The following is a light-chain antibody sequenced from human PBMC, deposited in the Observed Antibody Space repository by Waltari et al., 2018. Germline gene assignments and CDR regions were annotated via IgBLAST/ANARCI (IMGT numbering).Light chain of an antibody. CDR2: HAS. V-gene: IGKV3-15*01. Sequence: EIVMTQSPATLSVSPGERATLSCRASQSISIYLAWFQQKPGQAPRLLIYHASTRATGIPARLSGSGSGTEFTLTISGLQSEDFAVYYCQQYYDGRTFGQGTKLEIK. CDR3: QQYYDGRT. J-gene: IGKJ2*01. CDR1: QSISIY.